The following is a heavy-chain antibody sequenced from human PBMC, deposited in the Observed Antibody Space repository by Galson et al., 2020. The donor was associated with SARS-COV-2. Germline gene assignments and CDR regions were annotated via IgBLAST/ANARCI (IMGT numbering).Heavy chain of an antibody. D-gene: IGHD6-13*01. V-gene: IGHV4-39*07. J-gene: IGHJ6*02. Sequence: SETLSLTCTVSGASISSTSYYWGWIRQSPGKGLEWIGSIYYSGTTYYNPSLKSRVTISADPPKNQFSLKLRSVTAADTAVYYCSRDELRYGTSWASDYYVYYGLDVWGQGTTVTVSS. CDR3: SRDELRYGTSWASDYYVYYGLDV. CDR2: IYYSGTT. CDR1: GASISSTSYY.